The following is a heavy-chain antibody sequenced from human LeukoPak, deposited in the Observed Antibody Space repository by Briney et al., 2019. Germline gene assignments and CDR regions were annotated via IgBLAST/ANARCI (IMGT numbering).Heavy chain of an antibody. D-gene: IGHD3-22*01. CDR3: AKTLGRYYYDSSGYYSEIDFDY. CDR2: ISGSGGST. J-gene: IGHJ4*02. Sequence: PGGSLRLSCAASGFTFSSYAMSWVRQAPGKGLEWVSAISGSGGSTCYADSVKGRFTTSRDNSKNTLYLQMNSLRAEDTAVYYCAKTLGRYYYDSSGYYSEIDFDYWGQGTLVTVSS. V-gene: IGHV3-23*01. CDR1: GFTFSSYA.